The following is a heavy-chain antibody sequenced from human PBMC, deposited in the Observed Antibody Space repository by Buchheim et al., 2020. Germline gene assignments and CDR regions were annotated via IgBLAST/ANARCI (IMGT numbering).Heavy chain of an antibody. J-gene: IGHJ4*02. CDR2: INHSGST. CDR3: ARLAIDGDNRYYFDY. Sequence: QVQLQQWGAGLLKPSETLSLTCAVYGGSFSGYYWSWIRQPPGKGLEWIGEINHSGSTNYNPSLKSRVTISVDTSKNQFSLKLSSVTAADTAVYYCARLAIDGDNRYYFDYWGQGTL. CDR1: GGSFSGYY. V-gene: IGHV4-34*01. D-gene: IGHD5-24*01.